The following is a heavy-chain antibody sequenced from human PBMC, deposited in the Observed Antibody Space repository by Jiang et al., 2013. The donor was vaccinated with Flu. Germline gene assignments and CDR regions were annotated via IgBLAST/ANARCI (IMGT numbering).Heavy chain of an antibody. D-gene: IGHD3/OR15-3a*01. J-gene: IGHJ4*02. Sequence: GLVKPSETLSLTCTVSGGSISTSSYYWGWIRQPPGKGLEWIGSIYYSGRTYYNPSLTSRVTISVDTSKNQFSLKLSSVTAADTAVYYCARLDGDWYFDYWGQGTLVTVSS. V-gene: IGHV4-39*01. CDR3: ARLDGDWYFDY. CDR2: IYYSGRT. CDR1: GGSISTSSYY.